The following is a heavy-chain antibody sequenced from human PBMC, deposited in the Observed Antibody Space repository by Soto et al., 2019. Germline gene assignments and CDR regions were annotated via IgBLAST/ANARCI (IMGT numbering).Heavy chain of an antibody. V-gene: IGHV1-69*10. D-gene: IGHD1-7*01. Sequence: SVKVSCKASGGTFSSYAISWVRQAPGQGLEWMGGIIPILGIANYAQKFQGRVTITADKSTSTAYMELSSLRSEDTAVYYCARHRAGESSWNSLYYFDYWGQGTLVTVSS. CDR3: ARHRAGESSWNSLYYFDY. J-gene: IGHJ4*02. CDR1: GGTFSSYA. CDR2: IIPILGIA.